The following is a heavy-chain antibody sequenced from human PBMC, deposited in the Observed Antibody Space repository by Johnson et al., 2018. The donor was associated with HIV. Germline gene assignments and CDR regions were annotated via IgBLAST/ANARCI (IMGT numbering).Heavy chain of an antibody. CDR3: ASRMYSGSSGGACDI. Sequence: QVQLVESGGGLVQPGRSLRLSSAASRFTFSSYGMHWVRQAPGTGLECVAVIWYDGSNHYYADSVKGRFTISRDNSKNTLYLQMNRLSAEDTALYYCASRMYSGSSGGACDIWGQGTMVTVSS. J-gene: IGHJ3*02. D-gene: IGHD1-26*01. V-gene: IGHV3-33*01. CDR2: IWYDGSNH. CDR1: RFTFSSYG.